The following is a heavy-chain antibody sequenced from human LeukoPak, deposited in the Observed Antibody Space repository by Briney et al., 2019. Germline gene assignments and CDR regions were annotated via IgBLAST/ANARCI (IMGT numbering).Heavy chain of an antibody. D-gene: IGHD1-26*01. J-gene: IGHJ4*02. CDR1: GFTFSNAW. Sequence: GGSLRLSCAASGFTFSNAWMNWVRQAPGKGLEWVGRIKSKTDGGTTDYAAPVKGRFTISRDDSKNTLYLQMNSLKTEDTAVYCCTTRSAIVGATPSDYWGQGTLVTVSS. V-gene: IGHV3-15*07. CDR2: IKSKTDGGTT. CDR3: TTRSAIVGATPSDY.